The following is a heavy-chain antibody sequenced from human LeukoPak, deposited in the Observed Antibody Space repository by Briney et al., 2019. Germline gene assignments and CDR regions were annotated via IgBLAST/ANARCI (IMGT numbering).Heavy chain of an antibody. CDR2: ISTSGRAI. CDR3: ARVPLYDRSGYYFDY. J-gene: IGHJ4*02. Sequence: PGGSLRLSCAASGFTFSNYNINWVRQAPGKGLEWVSYISTSGRAIFYADSVKGRFIISRDNAKNSLFLQMNSLRGEDTAVYYCARVPLYDRSGYYFDYWGLGTLVTVSS. D-gene: IGHD3-22*01. CDR1: GFTFSNYN. V-gene: IGHV3-48*01.